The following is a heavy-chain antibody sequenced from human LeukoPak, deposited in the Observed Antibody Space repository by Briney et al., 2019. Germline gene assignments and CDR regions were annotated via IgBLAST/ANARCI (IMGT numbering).Heavy chain of an antibody. CDR1: GFTFSSYE. CDR2: ISSSGSTI. J-gene: IGHJ6*03. V-gene: IGHV3-48*03. D-gene: IGHD6-13*01. CDR3: ARLPYSSSWYRYYYMDV. Sequence: GGSLRLSCAASGFTFSSYEMNWVRQAPGKGLEWVSYISSSGSTIYYADSVKGRFTISRDNAKNSLYLQMNSLRAEDTALYYCARLPYSSSWYRYYYMDVWGKGTTVTVSS.